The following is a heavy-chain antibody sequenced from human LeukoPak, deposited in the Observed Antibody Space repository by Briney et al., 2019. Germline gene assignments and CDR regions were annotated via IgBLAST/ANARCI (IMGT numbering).Heavy chain of an antibody. V-gene: IGHV3-66*01. J-gene: IGHJ4*02. D-gene: IGHD2-21*01. CDR1: GISVSSNY. Sequence: GGSLRLSCAASGISVSSNYMSWVRQAPGKGLQWVSVIYVDGSTYYADSVKGRITISRDNSKNTLYLQMNSLRAADTAVYYCATESPSCGGDCFGYWGQGTLVTVSS. CDR3: ATESPSCGGDCFGY. CDR2: IYVDGST.